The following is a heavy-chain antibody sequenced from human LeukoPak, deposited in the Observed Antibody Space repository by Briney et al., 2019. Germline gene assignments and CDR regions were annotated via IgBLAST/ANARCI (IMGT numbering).Heavy chain of an antibody. Sequence: PGGSLRLSCAASGFTFSGYWMNWVRQAPGKGLEWVANMKADGSEKYYVDSVKGRFTISRDNAKNSLYLQMNSLRAEDTAVYYCAGGSGWVFDSWGQGTLVAVSS. D-gene: IGHD6-19*01. CDR2: MKADGSEK. J-gene: IGHJ4*02. CDR3: AGGSGWVFDS. V-gene: IGHV3-7*01. CDR1: GFTFSGYW.